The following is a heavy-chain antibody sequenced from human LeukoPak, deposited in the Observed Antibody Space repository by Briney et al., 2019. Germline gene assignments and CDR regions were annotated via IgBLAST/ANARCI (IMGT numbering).Heavy chain of an antibody. J-gene: IGHJ4*02. D-gene: IGHD2-15*01. CDR3: AREGYCSGGSCSIDY. V-gene: IGHV4-59*02. CDR2: ISHRGNT. CDR1: GGAVNSYY. Sequence: SETLSLTCTVSGGAVNSYYWSWIRQTPGKGLEWIGYISHRGNTDYAPSLKSRVTMSLDTSKNQFSLKLTSVTAADTAVYYCAREGYCSGGSCSIDYWGQGTLVTVSS.